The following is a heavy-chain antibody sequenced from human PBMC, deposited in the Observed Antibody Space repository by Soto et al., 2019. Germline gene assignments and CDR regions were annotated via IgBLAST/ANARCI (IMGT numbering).Heavy chain of an antibody. CDR3: AKSYYDILTGTDY. D-gene: IGHD3-9*01. Sequence: GGSLRLSCAASGFTFSSYAMSWVRQAPGKGLEWVSAISGSGGSTYYADSVKGRFTISRDNSKNTLYLQMNSLRAEDTAVYYSAKSYYDILTGTDYWGQGTLVTVSS. CDR2: ISGSGGST. J-gene: IGHJ4*02. CDR1: GFTFSSYA. V-gene: IGHV3-23*01.